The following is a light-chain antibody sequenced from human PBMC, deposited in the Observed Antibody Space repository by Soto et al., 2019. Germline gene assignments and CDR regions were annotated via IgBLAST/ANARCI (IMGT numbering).Light chain of an antibody. J-gene: IGKJ2*01. Sequence: EIVLTQSPGTLSLSPGERAILSCRASQIVTGRYLGWYQQKPGQAPRLLIYGASSRATGIPDRFSGSGSGTDFTLTISRLEPEDFAVYYCQHYGYSPYTFGQGTKLEIK. V-gene: IGKV3-20*01. CDR2: GAS. CDR1: QIVTGRY. CDR3: QHYGYSPYT.